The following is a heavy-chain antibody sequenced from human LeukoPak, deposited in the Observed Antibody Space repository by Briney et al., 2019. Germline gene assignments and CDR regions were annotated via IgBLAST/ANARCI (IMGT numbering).Heavy chain of an antibody. Sequence: SETLSLTCTVSGGSISSGYWNWIRQPPGKGLEWIGYIYYSGTTYYNPSLKGRVTISLDTSKNQFSLKLNSVTAADTAVYYCARRIVRGDYYSDDSWGQGTLVTVSS. V-gene: IGHV4-59*08. J-gene: IGHJ4*02. CDR1: GGSISSGY. CDR2: IYYSGTT. D-gene: IGHD3-22*01. CDR3: ARRIVRGDYYSDDS.